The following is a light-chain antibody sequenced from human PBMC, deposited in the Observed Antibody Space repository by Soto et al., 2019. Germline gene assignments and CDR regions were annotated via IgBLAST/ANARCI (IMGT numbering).Light chain of an antibody. Sequence: QSVLTQPPSASGSPGQSVTISCTGTKNGIGVYDFVPWYQHHPGKAPRLTIYEVVQRPSGVPDRFSGSKSGNTASLTVSGLQAADEGDYFCKSYAGSNTYVFGSGTKVTVL. CDR2: EVV. J-gene: IGLJ1*01. CDR1: KNGIGVYDF. CDR3: KSYAGSNTYV. V-gene: IGLV2-8*01.